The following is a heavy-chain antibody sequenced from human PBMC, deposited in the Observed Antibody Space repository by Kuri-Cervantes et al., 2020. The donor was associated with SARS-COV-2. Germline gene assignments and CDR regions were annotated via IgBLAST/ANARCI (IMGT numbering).Heavy chain of an antibody. Sequence: GESLKISCAASGFTFSSYAMHWVRQAPGKGLEWVAVISYDGSNKYYADSVKGRFTISRDNSKNTLYLQMNSLRAEDTAVYYCARDGGLWLLGAFDIWGQGTMGTVSS. V-gene: IGHV3-30-3*01. CDR3: ARDGGLWLLGAFDI. CDR1: GFTFSSYA. D-gene: IGHD5-18*01. J-gene: IGHJ3*02. CDR2: ISYDGSNK.